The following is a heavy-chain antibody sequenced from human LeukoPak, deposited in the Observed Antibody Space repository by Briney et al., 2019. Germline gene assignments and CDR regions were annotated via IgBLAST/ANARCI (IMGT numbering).Heavy chain of an antibody. J-gene: IGHJ4*02. CDR3: ARGHYDILTGNYKWTPDY. CDR1: GFTFSSYK. D-gene: IGHD3-9*01. V-gene: IGHV3-21*06. Sequence: GGSLRLSCAASGFTFSSYKMNWVRQAPGRGLEWVSSIHSGGSDVYYADSVKGRFTVSRDNAKNSLFLQMNSLRAEDTALYYCARGHYDILTGNYKWTPDYWGQGTLVNVSS. CDR2: IHSGGSDV.